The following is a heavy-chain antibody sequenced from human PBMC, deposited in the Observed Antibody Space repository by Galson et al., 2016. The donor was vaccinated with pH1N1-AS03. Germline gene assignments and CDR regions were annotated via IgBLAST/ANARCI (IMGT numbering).Heavy chain of an antibody. V-gene: IGHV4-31*03. CDR3: ARVTGRQWLALDV. Sequence: TLSLTCTVSGGAIGSGGYYWSWIRQHPGKGLEWIGYIYYSGSSYSNPSLKSRVTMSIDTSKSQFSLKLNSLTVADTAMYFCARVTGRQWLALDVWGQGTTVTVS. CDR2: IYYSGSS. J-gene: IGHJ6*02. CDR1: GGAIGSGGYY. D-gene: IGHD6-19*01.